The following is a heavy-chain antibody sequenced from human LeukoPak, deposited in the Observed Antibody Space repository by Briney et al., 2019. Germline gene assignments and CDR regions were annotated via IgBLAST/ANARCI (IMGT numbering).Heavy chain of an antibody. CDR2: ISGSGGST. D-gene: IGHD3-22*01. V-gene: IGHV3-23*01. CDR3: AKFSSSGSSGYYPTPFDY. CDR1: GFTFSSYA. J-gene: IGHJ4*02. Sequence: GGSLRLSCAASGFTFSSYAMSWFRQAPGKGLEWVSAISGSGGSTYYADSVKGRFTISRGNSKNTLYLQMNSLRAEDTAVYYCAKFSSSGSSGYYPTPFDYWGQGTLVTVSS.